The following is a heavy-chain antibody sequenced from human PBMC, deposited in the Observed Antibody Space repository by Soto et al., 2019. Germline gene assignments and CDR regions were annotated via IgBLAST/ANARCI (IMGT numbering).Heavy chain of an antibody. CDR1: GFTFSSYW. CDR3: ASLYDSSGYYHPFDY. CDR2: IKQDGSEK. J-gene: IGHJ4*02. D-gene: IGHD3-22*01. Sequence: GGSLRLSCAASGFTFSSYWTSWVRQAPGKGLEWVANIKQDGSEKYYVDSVKGRFTISRDNAKNSLYLQMNSLRAEDTAVYYCASLYDSSGYYHPFDYWGQGTLVTVSS. V-gene: IGHV3-7*05.